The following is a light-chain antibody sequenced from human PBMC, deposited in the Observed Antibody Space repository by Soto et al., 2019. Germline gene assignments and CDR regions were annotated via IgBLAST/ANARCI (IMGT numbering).Light chain of an antibody. J-gene: IGKJ4*01. CDR3: QLRKSSPPLT. V-gene: IGKV1-9*01. Sequence: DIQLTQSPSFLSASVGDRVTITCRASQDIGSYLAWYQQKPGKAPKLLIYAASSLHSGAPSRFSVSGSETDCTLIISGLQPEDFATYYCQLRKSSPPLTFGGGTKVEIK. CDR2: AAS. CDR1: QDIGSY.